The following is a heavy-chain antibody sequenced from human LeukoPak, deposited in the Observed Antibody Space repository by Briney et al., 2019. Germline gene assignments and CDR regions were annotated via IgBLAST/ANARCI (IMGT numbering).Heavy chain of an antibody. CDR3: ARHYYESSGISSWS. J-gene: IGHJ5*02. CDR2: VYYTGST. Sequence: PSATLPLTCTVSGGSISSNYWDWIRQPPGEGLEWIGYVYYTGSTSYNPSLKSRVTISLDTPKNQFSLKLTSVTAADTAVYYCARHYYESSGISSWSWGQGTLVTVSS. CDR1: GGSISSNY. V-gene: IGHV4-59*01. D-gene: IGHD3-22*01.